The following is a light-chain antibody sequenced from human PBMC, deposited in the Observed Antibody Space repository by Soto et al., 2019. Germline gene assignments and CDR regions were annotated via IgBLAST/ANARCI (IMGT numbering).Light chain of an antibody. Sequence: DIQMTQSPSSLSASVGDRVTITCRASQSISSNLNWYQQKPGKAPKLLIYAASSLQSGVPSRFSGAGSGTDFTLTISSLQPEDFANYSCQQSYSTPLTFGGGTKVHIK. J-gene: IGKJ4*01. V-gene: IGKV1-39*01. CDR2: AAS. CDR3: QQSYSTPLT. CDR1: QSISSN.